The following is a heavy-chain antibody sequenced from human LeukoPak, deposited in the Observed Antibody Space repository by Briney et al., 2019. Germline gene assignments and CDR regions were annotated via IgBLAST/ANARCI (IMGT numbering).Heavy chain of an antibody. V-gene: IGHV4-4*07. D-gene: IGHD2-15*01. CDR1: GGSINNYY. CDR2: IYTRGST. J-gene: IGHJ3*02. Sequence: SETLSLTCTVSGGSINNYYWSWIRQPAGKGLEWIGRIYTRGSTNYNPSLKSRVTMSVDTSKNHFSLKLSSVTAADTAVYYGARGRYCSADICSGGDAFDIWGQGTMVSVSS. CDR3: ARGRYCSADICSGGDAFDI.